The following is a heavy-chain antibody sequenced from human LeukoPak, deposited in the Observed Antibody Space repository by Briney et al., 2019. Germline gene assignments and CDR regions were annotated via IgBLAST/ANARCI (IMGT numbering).Heavy chain of an antibody. CDR1: GFTFSSYE. J-gene: IGHJ6*02. D-gene: IGHD6-19*01. V-gene: IGHV3-48*03. CDR2: ISSSGSTI. Sequence: GGSLRLSCAASGFTFSSYEMNWFRQAPGKGLEWVSYISSSGSTIYYADSVKGRFTISRDNAKNSLYLQMNSLRAEDTAVYYCARGGYSSGLDVWGQGTTVTVSS. CDR3: ARGGYSSGLDV.